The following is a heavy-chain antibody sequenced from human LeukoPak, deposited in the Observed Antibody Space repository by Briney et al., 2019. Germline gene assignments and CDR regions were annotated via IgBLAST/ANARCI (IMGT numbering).Heavy chain of an antibody. D-gene: IGHD6-19*01. CDR3: ARQLRGEAVAGHLQPFDY. CDR2: IYYSGST. CDR1: GGSIRGYF. V-gene: IGHV4-59*08. J-gene: IGHJ4*02. Sequence: PSETLSLTCTVSGGSIRGYFWTWIRQPPGKGLEWIGYIYYSGSTNYNPSLKSRVTISVDTSKNQFSLKLSSVTAADTAVYFCARQLRGEAVAGHLQPFDYWGQGTLVTVSS.